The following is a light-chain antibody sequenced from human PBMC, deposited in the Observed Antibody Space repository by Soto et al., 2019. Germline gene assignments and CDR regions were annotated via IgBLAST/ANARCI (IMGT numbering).Light chain of an antibody. CDR2: DAS. Sequence: EIVLTQSPTSLSLSPGERATSSFRASQSVSSYFAWYQQKPGQAPRLLIYDASTRAAGIAARFSGSGSGTDITLTISSLEPEDFALYYCQQRSDWPLTFGGGTKVEIK. J-gene: IGKJ4*01. V-gene: IGKV3-11*01. CDR3: QQRSDWPLT. CDR1: QSVSSY.